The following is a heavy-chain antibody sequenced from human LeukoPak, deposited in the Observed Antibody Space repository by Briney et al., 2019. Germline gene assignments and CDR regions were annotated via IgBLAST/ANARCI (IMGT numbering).Heavy chain of an antibody. J-gene: IGHJ5*02. D-gene: IGHD6-6*01. CDR3: ARVGPTEYSSSPRSLCLDP. Sequence: GASVKVSCKASGYTFTGYYMHWVRQAPGQGLEWMGWINPNSGGTNYAQKFQGRVTMTRDTSISTAYMELSRLRSDDTAVYYCARVGPTEYSSSPRSLCLDPWGQGTLVTVSS. CDR2: INPNSGGT. CDR1: GYTFTGYY. V-gene: IGHV1-2*02.